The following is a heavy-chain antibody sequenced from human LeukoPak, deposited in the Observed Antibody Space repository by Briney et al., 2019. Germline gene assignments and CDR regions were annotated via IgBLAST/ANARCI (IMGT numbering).Heavy chain of an antibody. J-gene: IGHJ4*02. CDR3: ARGDRDFDY. V-gene: IGHV3-23*01. Sequence: GGSLRLSCAASGFTFSSYAMSWVRQAPGKGLEWVSAISGSGGSTYYADSVKGRFTISRDNAKNSLYLQMNSLRAEDTAVYYCARGDRDFDYWGQGTLVTVSS. CDR2: ISGSGGST. D-gene: IGHD3-22*01. CDR1: GFTFSSYA.